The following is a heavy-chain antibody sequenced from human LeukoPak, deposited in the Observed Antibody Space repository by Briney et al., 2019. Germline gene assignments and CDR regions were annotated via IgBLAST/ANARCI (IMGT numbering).Heavy chain of an antibody. CDR1: GGSISSGGYY. J-gene: IGHJ6*02. CDR2: FYYSGST. CDR3: ARAPIGLTQSGYPYYYYGMDV. D-gene: IGHD3-3*01. V-gene: IGHV4-31*03. Sequence: SETLSLTCTVSGGSISSGGYYWSWIRQYPGKGLEWIVYFYYSGSTYYNPSLKSRVTISVDTSKNQFSLKLSSVTAADTAVYYCARAPIGLTQSGYPYYYYGMDVWGQGTTVTVSS.